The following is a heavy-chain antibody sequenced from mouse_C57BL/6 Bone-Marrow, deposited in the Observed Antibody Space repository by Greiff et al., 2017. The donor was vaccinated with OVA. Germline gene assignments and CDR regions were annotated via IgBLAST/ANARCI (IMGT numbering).Heavy chain of an antibody. J-gene: IGHJ4*01. Sequence: EVMLVESEGGLVQPGSSMKLSCTASGFTFSDYYMAWVRQVPEKGLEWVAIINYDGSSTYYLDSLKSRFIISRDNAKNILYLQMSSLKSEDTATYYCARVYYAMDYWGQGTSVTVSS. CDR3: ARVYYAMDY. CDR2: INYDGSST. V-gene: IGHV5-16*01. CDR1: GFTFSDYY.